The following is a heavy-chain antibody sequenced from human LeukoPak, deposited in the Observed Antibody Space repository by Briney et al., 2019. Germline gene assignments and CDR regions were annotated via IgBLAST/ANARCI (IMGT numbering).Heavy chain of an antibody. Sequence: GGSLRLSCAASGFTFSSYGMHWVRQAPGKGLEWVAFIRYDGSNKYYADSVKGRFTISRDNAKNSLYLQMNSLRAEDTAVYYCARELSRYYDSSGYRDYWGQGTLVTVSS. J-gene: IGHJ4*02. CDR2: IRYDGSNK. CDR3: ARELSRYYDSSGYRDY. CDR1: GFTFSSYG. D-gene: IGHD3-22*01. V-gene: IGHV3-30*02.